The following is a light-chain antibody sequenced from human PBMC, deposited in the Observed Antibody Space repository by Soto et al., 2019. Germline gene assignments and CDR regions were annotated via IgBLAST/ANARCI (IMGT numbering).Light chain of an antibody. V-gene: IGKV3-20*01. CDR3: QQYGRSPLT. CDR1: QSVSSSY. Sequence: EIVLTQSPGTLSLSPGERATLSCRASQSVSSSYLAWYQQKPGQAPRLLIYGASSRATGILDRFSGSGSGTDFTLTISRLEPEDFAVYYCQQYGRSPLTFGGGTKVEMK. J-gene: IGKJ4*01. CDR2: GAS.